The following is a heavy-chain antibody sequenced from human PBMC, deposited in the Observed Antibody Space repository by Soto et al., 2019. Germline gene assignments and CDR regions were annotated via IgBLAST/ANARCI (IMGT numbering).Heavy chain of an antibody. Sequence: GGSLRLSCAASGFTFSSYTMNWVRQAPGKGLEWVSSITSSSSYIYYADSVKGRFTISRDNAKNSLYLQMNSLRAEDTAVYYCARGVPGIVLVPTAIDYWGQGTLVTVSS. D-gene: IGHD2-8*01. V-gene: IGHV3-21*01. CDR2: ITSSSSYI. CDR3: ARGVPGIVLVPTAIDY. J-gene: IGHJ4*02. CDR1: GFTFSSYT.